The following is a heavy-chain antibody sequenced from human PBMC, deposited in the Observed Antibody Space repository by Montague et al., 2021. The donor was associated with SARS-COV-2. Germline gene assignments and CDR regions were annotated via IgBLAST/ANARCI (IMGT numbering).Heavy chain of an antibody. D-gene: IGHD4-17*01. CDR2: IYYSGST. V-gene: IGHV4-39*07. CDR3: ARVGERLSGGFYGIDD. CDR1: GVSISSTTYY. J-gene: IGHJ4*02. Sequence: SETLSLTCTVSGVSISSTTYYWGWIRQPPGKGLECIGTIYYSGSTYYNPSLKSRVTISVDTSKNQFSLKLSSVTAADTAVYYCARVGERLSGGFYGIDDWGQGTLVTVSS.